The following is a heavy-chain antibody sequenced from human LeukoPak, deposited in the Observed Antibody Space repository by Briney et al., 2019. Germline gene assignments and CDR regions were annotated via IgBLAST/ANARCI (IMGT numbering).Heavy chain of an antibody. CDR2: ISSSSYI. J-gene: IGHJ3*02. CDR1: EFTFSSYW. CDR3: ARDSNPYCSGGSCTAFDI. V-gene: IGHV3-21*01. Sequence: GGSLRLSCAASEFTFSSYWMSWVRQAPGKGLEWVSSISSSSYIYYADSVKGRFTISRDNARNSLYLQMNSLRAEDTAMYFCARDSNPYCSGGSCTAFDIWGQGTMVTVSS. D-gene: IGHD2-15*01.